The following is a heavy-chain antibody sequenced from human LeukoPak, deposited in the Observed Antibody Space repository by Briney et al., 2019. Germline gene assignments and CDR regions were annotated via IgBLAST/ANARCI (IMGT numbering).Heavy chain of an antibody. CDR3: ARGAGYSSSGHPYYFDY. CDR1: GGSISCFY. D-gene: IGHD6-6*01. J-gene: IGHJ4*02. V-gene: IGHV4-4*07. Sequence: SETLSLTCTVSGGSISCFYWSWIRQPAGKGLEWIGRIYTSGSTTYNPSLKSRVTMSVDTSKNQFSLKLSSVTAADTAVYYCARGAGYSSSGHPYYFDYWGQGTLVTVSS. CDR2: IYTSGST.